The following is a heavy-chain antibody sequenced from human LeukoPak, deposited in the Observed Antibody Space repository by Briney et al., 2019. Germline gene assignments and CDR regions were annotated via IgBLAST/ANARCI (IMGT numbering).Heavy chain of an antibody. J-gene: IGHJ4*02. D-gene: IGHD6-19*01. CDR3: AILYTQWPGEIHLFDY. CDR1: GFTFSSYW. CDR2: INSDGSST. Sequence: GGSLRLSCAAPGFTFSSYWMHWARQAPGKGLVWVSRINSDGSSTSYADSVKRRFTISRDNAKNTLYLQMNSLRAEDTAVYYCAILYTQWPGEIHLFDYWGQGTLVTVSS. V-gene: IGHV3-74*01.